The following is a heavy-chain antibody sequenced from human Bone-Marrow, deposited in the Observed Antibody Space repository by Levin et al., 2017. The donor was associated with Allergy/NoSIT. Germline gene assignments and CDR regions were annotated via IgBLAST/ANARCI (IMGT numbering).Heavy chain of an antibody. CDR1: GFTFEEYA. J-gene: IGHJ6*02. Sequence: TWGSLRLSCAATGFTFEEYALQWVRQAPGKGLEWVAGISWNSDTIAYGDSVKGRFTISRDNANNSLYLQMNSLRLDDTALYFCAKDIFPDYDDPSNAMDVWGQGTTVIVSS. CDR3: AKDIFPDYDDPSNAMDV. CDR2: ISWNSDTI. D-gene: IGHD4-17*01. V-gene: IGHV3-9*01.